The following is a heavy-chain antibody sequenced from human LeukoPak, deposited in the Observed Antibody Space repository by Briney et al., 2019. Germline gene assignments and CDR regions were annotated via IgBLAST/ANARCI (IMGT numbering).Heavy chain of an antibody. J-gene: IGHJ2*01. CDR1: GFTFSSYA. CDR3: ARDHSSSWTINWYFDL. V-gene: IGHV3-30*04. CDR2: ISYDGSNK. Sequence: GGSLRLSCAASGFTFSSYAMHWVRQAPGKGLEWVAVISYDGSNKYYADSVKGRFTISRDNSKNTLYLQMNSLRAEDTALYYCARDHSSSWTINWYFDLWGRGTLVTVSS. D-gene: IGHD6-13*01.